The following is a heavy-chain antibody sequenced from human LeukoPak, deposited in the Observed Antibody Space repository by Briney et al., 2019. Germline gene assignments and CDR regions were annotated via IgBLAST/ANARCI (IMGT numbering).Heavy chain of an antibody. CDR2: ISRSSSFI. J-gene: IGHJ4*02. CDR3: ARPCDSRSYLSCY. Sequence: GGALRLSCAASGISFTNYSMNWVRQAPGEGLGWVSSISRSSSFIYYADSVKGRFTISRDNAKNSLYLQMNSLRAEDTAVYYGARPCDSRSYLSCYWGQGTPVTVSS. V-gene: IGHV3-21*01. D-gene: IGHD3-10*01. CDR1: GISFTNYS.